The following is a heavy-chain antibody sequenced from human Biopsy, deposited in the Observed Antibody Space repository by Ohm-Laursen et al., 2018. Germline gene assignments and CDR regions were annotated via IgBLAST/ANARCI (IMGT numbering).Heavy chain of an antibody. Sequence: GTLSLTCAVSGGSISNYFWTWIRQPPGKGLEWIGYFRFEDRTSYNSSLKSRVTISADTSKNQFSLRLSSVTAADTAIYYCARVRGGFLEWFDYWGQGTLITVSS. CDR1: GGSISNYF. CDR2: FRFEDRT. V-gene: IGHV4-59*01. CDR3: ARVRGGFLEWFDY. J-gene: IGHJ5*01. D-gene: IGHD3-3*01.